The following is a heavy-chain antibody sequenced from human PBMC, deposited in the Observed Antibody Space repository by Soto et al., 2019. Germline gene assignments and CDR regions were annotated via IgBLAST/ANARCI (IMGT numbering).Heavy chain of an antibody. CDR2: IKQDGSEK. Sequence: GGSLRLSCAASGFTFSSYWMSWVRQAPGKGLEWVANIKQDGSEKYYVDSVKGRFTISRDNAKNSLYLQMSSLRAEDTAVYYCARVGVAARPDFDYWGQGTLVTVSS. CDR3: ARVGVAARPDFDY. J-gene: IGHJ4*02. D-gene: IGHD6-6*01. V-gene: IGHV3-7*01. CDR1: GFTFSSYW.